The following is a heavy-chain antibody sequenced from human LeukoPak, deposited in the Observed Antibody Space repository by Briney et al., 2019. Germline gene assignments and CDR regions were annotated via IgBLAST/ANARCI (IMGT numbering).Heavy chain of an antibody. CDR3: AREGSFYFDN. D-gene: IGHD1-26*01. CDR1: GFPFSSYE. Sequence: GGSLRLSCAASGFPFSSYEMIWVRQAPGEGLEWVSDINSSGTTTYYADSVRGRFTIFRDDAKNSLYLQMNSLRAEDTAVYYCAREGSFYFDNWGQGALVIVSS. J-gene: IGHJ4*02. CDR2: INSSGTTT. V-gene: IGHV3-48*03.